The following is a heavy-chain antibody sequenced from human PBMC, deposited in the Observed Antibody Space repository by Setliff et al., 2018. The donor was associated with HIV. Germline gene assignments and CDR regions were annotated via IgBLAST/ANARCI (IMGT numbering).Heavy chain of an antibody. D-gene: IGHD6-19*01. Sequence: SETLSLTCAVSGYSISSGYYWGWIRQPPGKGLEWIGSIYHSGSTYYNPSLKSRVTISVDTSKNQFSLKLSSVTAADTAVYYCARLRREEQWLVRGWFDPWGQGTLVTVSS. V-gene: IGHV4-38-2*01. CDR1: GYSISSGYY. CDR2: IYHSGST. J-gene: IGHJ5*02. CDR3: ARLRREEQWLVRGWFDP.